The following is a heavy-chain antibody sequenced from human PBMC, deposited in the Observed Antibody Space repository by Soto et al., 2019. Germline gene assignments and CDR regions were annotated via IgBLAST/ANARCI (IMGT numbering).Heavy chain of an antibody. CDR2: IYYGGST. Sequence: QLQLQESGPGLVKPSETLSLTCTVSGGSISSSSYYWGWIRQPPGKGLEWIGSIYYGGSTYYNPSLKSGVTISVDTSKNHFSLKLSSVTAADTAVYYCATQEVGGSYVYTFDPWGQGTLVTVSS. CDR1: GGSISSSSYY. D-gene: IGHD1-26*01. V-gene: IGHV4-39*02. J-gene: IGHJ5*02. CDR3: ATQEVGGSYVYTFDP.